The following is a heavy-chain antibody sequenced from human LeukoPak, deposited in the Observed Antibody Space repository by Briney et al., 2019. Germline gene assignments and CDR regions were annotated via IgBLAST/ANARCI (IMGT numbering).Heavy chain of an antibody. CDR2: ISASDKRT. D-gene: IGHD5/OR15-5a*01. V-gene: IGHV1-18*01. J-gene: IGHJ4*02. Sequence: GASVKVSCKASGYTFSEYGLSWVRQVRGQGLEWMGWISASDKRTKIARKFEGRISLTTDTWADTASMEIQSLRYDDTAVYFCARSGKCVSGECFTPLFDFWGQGTKVTVSS. CDR1: GYTFSEYG. CDR3: ARSGKCVSGECFTPLFDF.